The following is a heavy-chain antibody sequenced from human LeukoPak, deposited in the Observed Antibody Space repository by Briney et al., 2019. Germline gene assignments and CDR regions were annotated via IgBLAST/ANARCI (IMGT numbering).Heavy chain of an antibody. J-gene: IGHJ5*02. D-gene: IGHD2-2*01. CDR2: ISWNSGSI. CDR1: GFTFDDYA. Sequence: GGSLRLSCAASGFTFDDYAMHWVRQAPGKGLEWVSGISWNSGSIGHADSVKSRFTISRDNAKNSLYLQMNSLRAEDTALYYCAKDVEDIVVVPAFDPWGQGTLATVSS. CDR3: AKDVEDIVVVPAFDP. V-gene: IGHV3-9*01.